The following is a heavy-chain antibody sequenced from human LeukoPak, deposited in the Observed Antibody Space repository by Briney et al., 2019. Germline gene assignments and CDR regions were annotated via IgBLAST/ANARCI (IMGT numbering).Heavy chain of an antibody. Sequence: GGSLRLSCAASGFTFSSYAMSWVRQAPGKGLEWVSAISGSGGSTYYADSVKGRFAISRDNSKNTLYLQMNSLRAEDTAVYYCATDYYYGSGSYRRFNWFDPWGQGTLVTVSP. D-gene: IGHD3-10*01. J-gene: IGHJ5*02. CDR1: GFTFSSYA. V-gene: IGHV3-23*01. CDR2: ISGSGGST. CDR3: ATDYYYGSGSYRRFNWFDP.